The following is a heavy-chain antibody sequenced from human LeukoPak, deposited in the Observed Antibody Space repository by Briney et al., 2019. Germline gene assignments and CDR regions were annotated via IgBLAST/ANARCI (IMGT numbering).Heavy chain of an antibody. CDR1: GFTFRSYG. CDR3: ANLTPWGHGMDV. V-gene: IGHV3-30*18. Sequence: GGSLRLSCRASGFTFRSYGMHWVRQAPGKGLEWVAVIAYNGSSTYYGDSVKGRFTISRDNSKNTLYLQLNSLRAEDTAVYYCANLTPWGHGMDVWGHGTTVIVSS. J-gene: IGHJ6*02. D-gene: IGHD3-16*01. CDR2: IAYNGSST.